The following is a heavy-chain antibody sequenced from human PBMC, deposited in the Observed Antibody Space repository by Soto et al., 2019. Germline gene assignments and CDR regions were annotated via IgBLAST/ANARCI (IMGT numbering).Heavy chain of an antibody. J-gene: IGHJ6*03. Sequence: ASVKVSCKASGYTFTSYDINWVRQATGQGLEWMGWMNPNSGNTGYAQKFQGRVTMTRNTSISTAYMELSSLRSEDTAVYYCARGLRYCSSTSCYVSYYYYYMDVWGKGTTVTVSS. CDR1: GYTFTSYD. D-gene: IGHD2-2*01. CDR2: MNPNSGNT. V-gene: IGHV1-8*01. CDR3: ARGLRYCSSTSCYVSYYYYYMDV.